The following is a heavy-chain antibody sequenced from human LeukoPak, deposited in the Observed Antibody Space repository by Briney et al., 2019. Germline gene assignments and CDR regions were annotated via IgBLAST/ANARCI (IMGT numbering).Heavy chain of an antibody. V-gene: IGHV3-23*01. CDR3: AKSTVGTNDY. D-gene: IGHD1/OR15-1a*01. J-gene: IGHJ4*02. Sequence: PGGSLRLSCAGFGFTFSRYAMSWVRQAPGKGLEWVSAISGGASDTYYADSVKGRFTISRDNSKSTLYLQMNSLRAEDTAVYYCAKSTVGTNDYWGQGTLVTVSS. CDR2: ISGGASDT. CDR1: GFTFSRYA.